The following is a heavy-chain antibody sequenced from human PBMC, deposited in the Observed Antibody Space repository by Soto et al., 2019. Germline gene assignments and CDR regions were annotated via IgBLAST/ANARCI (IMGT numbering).Heavy chain of an antibody. CDR3: ARDQTTVTEAALWDYYYGMDV. Sequence: PGGSLRLSCTASGFTFSNYGMHWVRQAPGKGLEWVAVIYYDGSNKYFADSVKGRFTISRDNSKNTLYLQMNSLRAEDTAVYYCARDQTTVTEAALWDYYYGMDVWGQGTTVTVSS. D-gene: IGHD4-17*01. CDR2: IYYDGSNK. J-gene: IGHJ6*02. V-gene: IGHV3-33*01. CDR1: GFTFSNYG.